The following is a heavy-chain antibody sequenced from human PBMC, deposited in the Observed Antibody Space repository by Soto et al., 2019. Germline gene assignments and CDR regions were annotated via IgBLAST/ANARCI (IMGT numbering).Heavy chain of an antibody. CDR2: IYNGGGT. Sequence: SETLCITCILSAHSPSSVGFHQAWLRRPRGKGLEWIGYIYNGGGTYYRPSLESRMHMSLDATRNHYSLRLTSVTAADTAFYFCARAPVGLDTISYFDYWGQGKMVTGSS. CDR3: ARAPVGLDTISYFDY. V-gene: IGHV4-30-4*01. J-gene: IGHJ4*02. D-gene: IGHD3-3*01. CDR1: AHSPSSVGFH.